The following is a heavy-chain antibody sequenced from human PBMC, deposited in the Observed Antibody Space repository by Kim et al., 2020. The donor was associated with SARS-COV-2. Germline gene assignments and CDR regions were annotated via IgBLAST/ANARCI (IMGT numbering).Heavy chain of an antibody. Sequence: GGSLRLSCAASGFTFSDHSMDWVRQAPGKGLEWVGHSRNKANSYTTEYAASVKGRFTISRDDSGNSLYLQMNSLKTEDTAVYYCIFLGAVAPWGQGTLVTVSS. J-gene: IGHJ4*02. CDR3: IFLGAVAP. CDR2: SRNKANSYTT. CDR1: GFTFSDHS. D-gene: IGHD6-19*01. V-gene: IGHV3-72*01.